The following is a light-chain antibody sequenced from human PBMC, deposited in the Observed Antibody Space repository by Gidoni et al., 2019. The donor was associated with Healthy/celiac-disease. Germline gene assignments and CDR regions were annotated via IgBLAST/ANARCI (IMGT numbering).Light chain of an antibody. Sequence: EIVLTQSPGTLSLSPVERATLSCRASQSVSSSYLAWYQQKPGQAPRLLIYGASSRATGIPDRFSGSGSGTDFTLPISRLEPEDFAVYYCQQYGSSPWTFGQGTKVEIK. J-gene: IGKJ1*01. CDR3: QQYGSSPWT. CDR2: GAS. V-gene: IGKV3-20*01. CDR1: QSVSSSY.